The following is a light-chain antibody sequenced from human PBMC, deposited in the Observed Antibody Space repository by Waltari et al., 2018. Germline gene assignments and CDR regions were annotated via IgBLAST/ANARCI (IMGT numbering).Light chain of an antibody. CDR1: SSAVGGYED. Sequence: QSALTQPRPVSGSPGQSVNTSCTGTSSAVGGYEDVSWYQHHPAKSPKLMICEVTKRPSGVPDRFAGSRSGNSASLTISGLQAEDWADYFCCSYAGSYTHVVFGGGTKLTVL. J-gene: IGLJ2*01. CDR2: EVT. CDR3: CSYAGSYTHVV. V-gene: IGLV2-11*01.